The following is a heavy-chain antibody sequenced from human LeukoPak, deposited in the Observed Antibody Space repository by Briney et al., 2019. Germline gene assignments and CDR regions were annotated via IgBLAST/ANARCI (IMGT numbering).Heavy chain of an antibody. CDR1: GGPISSGL. Sequence: SETLSLTCTVSGGPISSGLGRWIRQPPGKALEWMGYIYYCGRTNYYPSLQSRVTISIDTTKSQFSLKLSSVTAADTAVYYCARQAFCSGSSCNPFDYWGQGTLVTVSS. CDR2: IYYCGRT. D-gene: IGHD2-15*01. V-gene: IGHV4-59*08. CDR3: ARQAFCSGSSCNPFDY. J-gene: IGHJ4*02.